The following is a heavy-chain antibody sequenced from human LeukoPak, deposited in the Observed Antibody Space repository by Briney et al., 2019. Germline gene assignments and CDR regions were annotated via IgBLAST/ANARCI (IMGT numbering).Heavy chain of an antibody. J-gene: IGHJ4*02. CDR2: ISGGGGST. CDR3: AKDHYGSGSSIDY. V-gene: IGHV3-23*01. Sequence: GGSLRLSCAASGFTFSSYGMSWVRQAPGKGLEWVSGISGGGGSTYYADSVKGRFTISRDNSKNTLYLQMNSLRAEDTAVYYCAKDHYGSGSSIDYWGQGTLVTVSS. D-gene: IGHD3-10*01. CDR1: GFTFSSYG.